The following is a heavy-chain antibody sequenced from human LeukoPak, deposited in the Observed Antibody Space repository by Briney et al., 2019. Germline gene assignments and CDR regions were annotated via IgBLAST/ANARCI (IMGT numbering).Heavy chain of an antibody. J-gene: IGHJ6*03. CDR2: INWNGGST. D-gene: IGHD1-26*01. CDR3: ARDPYSGSYGDSYYYYMDV. Sequence: GGSLRLSCVASGFTFSTYSMNWVRQAPGKGLERVSRINWNGGSTGYADSVKGRFTISRDNAKNSLSLQMNSLRVEDTAVYYCARDPYSGSYGDSYYYYMDVWGKGTTVTISS. CDR1: GFTFSTYS. V-gene: IGHV3-20*04.